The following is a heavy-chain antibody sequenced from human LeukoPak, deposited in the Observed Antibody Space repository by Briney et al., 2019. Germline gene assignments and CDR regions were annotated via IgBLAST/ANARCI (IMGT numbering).Heavy chain of an antibody. V-gene: IGHV4-61*01. CDR2: AHHRGST. CDR1: GGSVSSGSYY. J-gene: IGHJ4*02. Sequence: SSETLSLTCTVSGGSVSSGSYYWSWIRQPPGKGLEWIEYAHHRGSTNYNPSLKSRVTISVDTSKNQFSLKLNSVTAADTAVYYCATEGTYSSGWYDYWGQGTLVTVSS. CDR3: ATEGTYSSGWYDY. D-gene: IGHD6-19*01.